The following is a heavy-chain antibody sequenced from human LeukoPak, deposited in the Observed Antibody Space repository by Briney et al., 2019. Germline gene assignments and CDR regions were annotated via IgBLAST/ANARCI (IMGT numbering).Heavy chain of an antibody. V-gene: IGHV1-46*01. CDR1: GYTFTSYY. CDR2: INPSGGST. Sequence: GASVKVSCKASGYTFTSYYMHWVRQAPGQGLEWMGIINPSGGSTSYTQKFQGRVTMTRDTSISTAYMELSRLRSDDTAVYYCARGRVVVAAKNNWFDPWGQGTLVTVSS. D-gene: IGHD2-15*01. CDR3: ARGRVVVAAKNNWFDP. J-gene: IGHJ5*02.